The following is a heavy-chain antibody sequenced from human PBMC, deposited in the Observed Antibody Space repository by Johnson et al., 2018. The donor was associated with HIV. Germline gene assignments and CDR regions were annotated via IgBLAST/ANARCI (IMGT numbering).Heavy chain of an antibody. D-gene: IGHD2-8*02. J-gene: IGHJ3*02. Sequence: MLLVESGGGLVQPGGSLRLSCATSGFTFSNAWMNWVRQAPGKGLEWVGRIKSESDGGTTDFATTVKGRFIISRDDSKNTLYLQMNSLKTEDTSLYYCTTVGGILGTYAFDIWGKGTMVTVS. V-gene: IGHV3-15*01. CDR1: GFTFSNAW. CDR2: IKSESDGGTT. CDR3: TTVGGILGTYAFDI.